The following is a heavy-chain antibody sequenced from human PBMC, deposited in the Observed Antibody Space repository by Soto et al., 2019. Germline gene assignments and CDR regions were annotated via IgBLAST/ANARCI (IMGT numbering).Heavy chain of an antibody. J-gene: IGHJ4*02. CDR3: ARYYDSSDRYFDY. Sequence: GASVKVSCKASGYTFTGYYLHWVQQAPGQGLEWMGWISAYNGNTNYAQKLQGRVTMTTDTSTSTAYMELRSLRSDDTAVYYCARYYDSSDRYFDYWGQGTLVTVSS. CDR2: ISAYNGNT. V-gene: IGHV1-18*01. D-gene: IGHD3-22*01. CDR1: GYTFTGYY.